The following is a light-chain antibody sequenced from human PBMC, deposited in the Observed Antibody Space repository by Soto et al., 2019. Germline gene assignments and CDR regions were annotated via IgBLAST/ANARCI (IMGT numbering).Light chain of an antibody. J-gene: IGKJ3*01. CDR3: MQTLQTPFT. V-gene: IGKV2-28*01. Sequence: IVMTQSPVSLPVTPGEPASISCKSSQSLLHSDGYKYLDWYVQKAGQSQQLLIYLGSHRASGVPDRISGSGSGTDFTLKISKVEADDVGVYYCMQTLQTPFTFGRGTKVDIE. CDR1: QSLLHSDGYKY. CDR2: LGS.